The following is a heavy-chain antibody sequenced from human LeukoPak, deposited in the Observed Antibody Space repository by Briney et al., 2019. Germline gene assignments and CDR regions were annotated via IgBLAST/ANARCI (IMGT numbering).Heavy chain of an antibody. CDR2: INPNSGGT. Sequence: ASVKVSCKASGGTFSSYAISWVRQAPGQGLEWMGWINPNSGGTNYAQKFQGRVTMTRDTSISTAYMELSRLRSDDTAVYYCARAAGTRSYYCYMDVWGKGTTVTVSS. V-gene: IGHV1-2*02. CDR3: ARAAGTRSYYCYMDV. D-gene: IGHD6-25*01. J-gene: IGHJ6*03. CDR1: GGTFSSYA.